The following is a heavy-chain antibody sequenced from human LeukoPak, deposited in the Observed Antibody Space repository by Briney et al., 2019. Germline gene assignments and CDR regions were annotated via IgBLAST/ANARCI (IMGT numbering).Heavy chain of an antibody. CDR1: GGSISSYY. CDR2: IYYSGST. D-gene: IGHD6-13*01. J-gene: IGHJ5*02. Sequence: PSETLSLTCTVSGGSISSYYWSWIRQPPGKGLEWIGYIYYSGSTNYNPSLKSRVTISVDTSKNQFSLKLSSVTAADTAVYYCARGQIAAADLTPTRNWFDPWGQGTLVTVSS. V-gene: IGHV4-59*01. CDR3: ARGQIAAADLTPTRNWFDP.